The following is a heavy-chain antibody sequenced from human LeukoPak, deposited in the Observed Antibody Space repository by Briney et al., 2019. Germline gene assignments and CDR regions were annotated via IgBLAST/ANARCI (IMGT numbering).Heavy chain of an antibody. CDR3: ARDSDVWGSYRYLFDY. V-gene: IGHV3-7*03. Sequence: GGSLRLSCAASGFTFSSYWMSWVRQAPGKGLEWLANIKQDGSEKYYVDSVKGRFTISRDNAKNSLYLQMNSLRAEDTAVYYCARDSDVWGSYRYLFDYWGQGTLVTVSS. D-gene: IGHD3-16*02. CDR2: IKQDGSEK. J-gene: IGHJ4*02. CDR1: GFTFSSYW.